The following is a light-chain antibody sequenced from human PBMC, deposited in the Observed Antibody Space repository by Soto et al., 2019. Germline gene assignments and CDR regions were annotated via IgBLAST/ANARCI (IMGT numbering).Light chain of an antibody. J-gene: IGKJ2*01. CDR2: EAS. CDR1: QSIVTW. V-gene: IGKV1-5*03. CDR3: QQVNSSPYT. Sequence: DIQMTQSPSSLSASVGDRVTITCRASQSIVTWLAWYQQKPGKAPPLLIYEASSLESGVPSRFSGTGSGTEFTLTISSLQPDDSATYYCQQVNSSPYTFGQGTKVEIK.